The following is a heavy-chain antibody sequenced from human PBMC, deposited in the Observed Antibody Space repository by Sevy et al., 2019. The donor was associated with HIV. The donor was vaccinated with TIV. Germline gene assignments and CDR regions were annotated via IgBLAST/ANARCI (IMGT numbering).Heavy chain of an antibody. Sequence: SETLSLTCTVSGGSISSYYWSWIRQPAGKGLEWIGRIYTSGSTNYNPSLKSRVTMSVDTSKNQFSLKLSSVTAADTAVYYCAREAGDSGSYLIGNFDYWGQGTLVTVSS. CDR3: AREAGDSGSYLIGNFDY. V-gene: IGHV4-4*07. J-gene: IGHJ4*02. CDR1: GGSISSYY. CDR2: IYTSGST. D-gene: IGHD1-26*01.